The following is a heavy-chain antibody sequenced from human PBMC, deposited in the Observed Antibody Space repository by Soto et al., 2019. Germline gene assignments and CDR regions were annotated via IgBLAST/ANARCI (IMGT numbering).Heavy chain of an antibody. CDR1: GFTVSSNY. CDR3: ARAEKPYSSSWKPFDY. V-gene: IGHV3-53*05. D-gene: IGHD6-13*01. CDR2: IYSGGST. J-gene: IGHJ4*02. Sequence: GSLSLSCAASGFTVSSNYMSWVRQAPGKGLEWVSVIYSGGSTYYADPVKGRFTISRDNSKNTLYLQMNSLRSEDTAVYYCARAEKPYSSSWKPFDYWGQGTLVTVSS.